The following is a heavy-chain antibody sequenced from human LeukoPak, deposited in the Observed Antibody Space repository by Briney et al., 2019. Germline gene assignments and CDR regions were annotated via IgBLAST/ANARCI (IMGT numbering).Heavy chain of an antibody. D-gene: IGHD3-22*01. J-gene: IGHJ3*02. Sequence: SETLSLTCTVSAYSISSGYYWGWIRQPPGKGLEWIGSIYHSGSTYYNPSLKSRVTISVDTSKNQFSLKLSSVTAADTAVYYCARRSGYSFDAFDIWGQGTMVTVS. CDR3: ARRSGYSFDAFDI. CDR2: IYHSGST. CDR1: AYSISSGYY. V-gene: IGHV4-38-2*02.